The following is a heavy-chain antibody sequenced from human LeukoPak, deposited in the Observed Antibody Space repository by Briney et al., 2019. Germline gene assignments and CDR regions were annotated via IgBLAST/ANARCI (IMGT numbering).Heavy chain of an antibody. Sequence: ASLKVSCKASGYTFTSYGISWVRQAPGQGLEWMAWISAYNGNTNYAQNLQDRVFMNTDTSTSTAYMELRSLRSDDTAVYYCARYPLSYSGNWHYYFDYWGQGTLVTVSS. D-gene: IGHD6-13*01. V-gene: IGHV1-18*04. CDR3: ARYPLSYSGNWHYYFDY. CDR1: GYTFTSYG. J-gene: IGHJ4*02. CDR2: ISAYNGNT.